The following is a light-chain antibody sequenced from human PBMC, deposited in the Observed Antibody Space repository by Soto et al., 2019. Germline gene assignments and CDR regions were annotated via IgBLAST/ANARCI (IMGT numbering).Light chain of an antibody. CDR1: QSISNN. CDR2: GAS. V-gene: IGKV3-15*01. CDR3: QQYNKWPPWT. J-gene: IGKJ1*01. Sequence: EIVMTQSPATLSVSPGERATLSCRSSQSISNNLAWFQQKPGQSPRLLIYGASNRAPGIPARFSGSGSGTEFTLTISSLQSEDFAVYFCQQYNKWPPWTFGQGTKVEIK.